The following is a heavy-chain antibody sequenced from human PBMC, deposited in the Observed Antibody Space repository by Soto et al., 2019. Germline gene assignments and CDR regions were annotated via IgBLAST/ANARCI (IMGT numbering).Heavy chain of an antibody. CDR2: IDPSDSYT. D-gene: IGHD3-22*01. CDR3: ARLRFGVYYYDSSHRIDI. CDR1: GYSFTSYW. J-gene: IGHJ3*02. Sequence: PGESLKISCKGSGYSFTSYWISWVRQMPGKGLEWMGRIDPSDSYTNYSPSFQGHVTISADKSISTAYLQWSSLKASDTAMYYCARLRFGVYYYDSSHRIDIWGQGTMVTV. V-gene: IGHV5-10-1*01.